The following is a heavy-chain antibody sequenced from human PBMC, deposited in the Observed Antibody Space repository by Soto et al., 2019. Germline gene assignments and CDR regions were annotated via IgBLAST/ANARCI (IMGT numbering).Heavy chain of an antibody. V-gene: IGHV2-5*02. J-gene: IGHJ4*02. CDR3: AHGRSIAAPRYYFDY. CDR2: IYWDDDK. CDR1: GFSLSTSGVG. Sequence: SGPTLVNPTQTLTLTCTFSGFSLSTSGVGVGWIRQPPGKALEWLALIYWDDDKRYSPSLKSRLTITKDTSKNQVVLTMTNMVPVDTATYYCAHGRSIAAPRYYFDYWGQGTLVTVSS. D-gene: IGHD6-6*01.